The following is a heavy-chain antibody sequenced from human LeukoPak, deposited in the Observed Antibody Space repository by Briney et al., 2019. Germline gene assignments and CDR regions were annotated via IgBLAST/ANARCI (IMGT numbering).Heavy chain of an antibody. V-gene: IGHV3-53*01. Sequence: GGSLRLSCAASGFTVSSNYMSWVRQAPGKGLEWVSVIYSGGSTYYADSVKGRFTISRDNSKNTLYLQMNSLRAEDTAVYYCVRDLRSYSNYDYYYYYMDVWGKGTTVTVSS. J-gene: IGHJ6*03. CDR3: VRDLRSYSNYDYYYYYMDV. CDR1: GFTVSSNY. D-gene: IGHD4-11*01. CDR2: IYSGGST.